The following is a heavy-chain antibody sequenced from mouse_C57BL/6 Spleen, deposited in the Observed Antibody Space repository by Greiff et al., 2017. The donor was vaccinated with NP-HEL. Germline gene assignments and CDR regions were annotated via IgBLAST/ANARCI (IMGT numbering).Heavy chain of an antibody. CDR1: GYAFSSSW. J-gene: IGHJ2*01. Sequence: QVQLQQSGPELVKPGASVKISCKASGYAFSSSWMNWVKQRPGKGLEWIGRIYPGDGDTNYNGKFKGKATMTADKSSSTAYMQLSSLAAEDSAVYFCASTHYGSSSFDYWGQGTTLTVSS. CDR3: ASTHYGSSSFDY. CDR2: IYPGDGDT. V-gene: IGHV1-82*01. D-gene: IGHD1-1*01.